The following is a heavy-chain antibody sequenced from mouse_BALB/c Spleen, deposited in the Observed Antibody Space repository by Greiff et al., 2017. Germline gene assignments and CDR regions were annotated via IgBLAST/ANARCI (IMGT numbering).Heavy chain of an antibody. V-gene: IGHV5-4*02. CDR3: ARSLNYYGSSPFAY. CDR1: GFTFSDYY. D-gene: IGHD1-1*01. Sequence: DVKLVESGGGLVKPGGSLKLSCAASGFTFSDYYMYWVRQTPEKRLEWVATISDGGSYTYYPDSVKGRFTISRDNAKNNLYLQMSSLKSEDTAMYYCARSLNYYGSSPFAYWGQGTLVTVSA. CDR2: ISDGGSYT. J-gene: IGHJ3*01.